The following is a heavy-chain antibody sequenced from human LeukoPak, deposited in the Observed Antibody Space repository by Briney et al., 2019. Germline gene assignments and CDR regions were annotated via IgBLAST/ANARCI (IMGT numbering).Heavy chain of an antibody. J-gene: IGHJ4*02. CDR3: ARGGGDSGYDLDY. CDR1: GGSFSGYY. V-gene: IGHV4-34*01. CDR2: INHSGST. D-gene: IGHD5-12*01. Sequence: SETLSLTCAAYGGSFSGYYWSWIRQPPGKGLEWIGEINHSGSTNYNPSLKSRVTISVDTSKNQFSLKLSSVTAADTAVYYCARGGGDSGYDLDYWGQGTLVTVSS.